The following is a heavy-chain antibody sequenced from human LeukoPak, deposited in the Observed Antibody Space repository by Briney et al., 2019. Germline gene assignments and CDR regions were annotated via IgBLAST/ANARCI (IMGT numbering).Heavy chain of an antibody. Sequence: GGSLRLSCAASGFTFSSYAMSWVRQAPGKGLEWVSSFSGSGGGTYYADSVKGRFTISRDNAKNTLYLQMNSLRAEDTAVYYCARVGASVGAIDYWGQGTLVTVSS. CDR1: GFTFSSYA. D-gene: IGHD1-26*01. CDR3: ARVGASVGAIDY. J-gene: IGHJ4*02. V-gene: IGHV3-23*01. CDR2: FSGSGGGT.